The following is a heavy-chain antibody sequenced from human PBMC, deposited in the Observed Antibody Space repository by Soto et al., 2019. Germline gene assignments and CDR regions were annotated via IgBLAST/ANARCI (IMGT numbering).Heavy chain of an antibody. Sequence: QVQLVQSGAEVKKPGSSVKVSCKASGGTFSSYAISWVRQAPGQGLEWMGGIIPIFGTANYAQKFQGRVTITADESTSTAYMELSSLRSEDTAVYYCARVGLEGCSSTSCYYYYGMDVWGQGTTVTVSS. CDR3: ARVGLEGCSSTSCYYYYGMDV. D-gene: IGHD2-2*01. V-gene: IGHV1-69*01. CDR2: IIPIFGTA. J-gene: IGHJ6*02. CDR1: GGTFSSYA.